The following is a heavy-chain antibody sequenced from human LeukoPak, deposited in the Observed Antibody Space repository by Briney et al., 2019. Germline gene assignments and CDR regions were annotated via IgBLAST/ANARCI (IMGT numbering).Heavy chain of an antibody. D-gene: IGHD3-22*01. CDR1: GLTFGNSP. V-gene: IGHV3-30*02. CDR3: ATQSITLVVVISPFDY. J-gene: IGHJ4*02. CDR2: IQDDGATT. Sequence: GGSLRLSCAASGLTFGNSPMHWVRQAPGKGLEWVALIQDDGATTNYVDSVRGRSTISRDNSKSTVYLQMSSLKPDDTAVYYCATQSITLVVVISPFDYWGQGTLVTVSS.